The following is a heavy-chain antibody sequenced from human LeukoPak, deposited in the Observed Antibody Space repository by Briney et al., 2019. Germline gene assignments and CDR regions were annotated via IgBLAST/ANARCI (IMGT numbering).Heavy chain of an antibody. CDR3: TRLEGDYPHYFDY. CDR1: GFTFDDYA. CDR2: IRSKANSYAT. J-gene: IGHJ4*02. D-gene: IGHD4-17*01. V-gene: IGHV3-73*01. Sequence: PGGSLRLSCAASGFTFDDYAMHWVRQASGKGLEWVGRIRSKANSYATAYAASVKGRFTISRDDSKNTAYLQMNSLKTEDTAVYYCTRLEGDYPHYFDYWGQGTLVTVSS.